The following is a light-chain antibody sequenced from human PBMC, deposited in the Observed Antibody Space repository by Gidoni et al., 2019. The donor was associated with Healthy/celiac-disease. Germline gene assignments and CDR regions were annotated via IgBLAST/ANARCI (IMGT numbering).Light chain of an antibody. V-gene: IGLV2-23*01. CDR1: SSDVGSYNL. CDR2: EGS. J-gene: IGLJ3*02. CDR3: CSYAGSSTSWV. Sequence: QSDLPQPASVSGSPGQSITISCTGTSSDVGSYNLVSWYQQHPGKAPKLMIYEGSKRPSGVSNRFSGSKSGNTASLTISGLQAEDEADYYCCSYAGSSTSWVFGGGTKLTVL.